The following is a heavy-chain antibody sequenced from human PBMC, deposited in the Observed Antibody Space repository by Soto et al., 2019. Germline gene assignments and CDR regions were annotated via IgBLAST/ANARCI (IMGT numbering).Heavy chain of an antibody. CDR2: IIPIFGTA. CDR1: GYTFTSYA. CDR3: ARDLTAYDFWSGSNPGTVHGMDV. D-gene: IGHD3-3*01. Sequence: GASVKVSCKASGYTFTSYAISWVRQAPGQGLEWMGGIIPIFGTANYAQKFQGRVTITADESTSTAYMELSSLRSEDTAVYYCARDLTAYDFWSGSNPGTVHGMDVWGQGTTVTVSS. J-gene: IGHJ6*02. V-gene: IGHV1-69*13.